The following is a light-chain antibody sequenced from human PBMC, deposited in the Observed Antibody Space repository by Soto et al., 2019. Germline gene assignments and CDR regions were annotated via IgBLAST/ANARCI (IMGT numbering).Light chain of an antibody. CDR1: QSVSSNS. Sequence: EIVLTQSPGTLSLSPGEGDTLSCRAIQSVSSNSLAWYQQKPGQAPRLLIYGASNKATGIPDRFSGSGSGTDFTLTISSLEPEDFAVYYCQQRSNWPPEITFGQGTRLEIK. J-gene: IGKJ5*01. CDR3: QQRSNWPPEIT. V-gene: IGKV3D-20*02. CDR2: GAS.